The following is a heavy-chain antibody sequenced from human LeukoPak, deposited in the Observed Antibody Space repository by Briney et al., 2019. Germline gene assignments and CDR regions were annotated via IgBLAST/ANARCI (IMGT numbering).Heavy chain of an antibody. CDR2: IKLDGSEK. D-gene: IGHD3-3*01. CDR1: GFTFGKYW. V-gene: IGHV3-7*03. J-gene: IGHJ4*02. Sequence: PGGSPRLSCVASGFTFGKYWMSWVRQAPGKGLEWVANIKLDGSEKNYVDSVKGRFTISRDNTKNSLYLQMNSLRAEDTAVFYCARDQYDTWSRRGNFDSWGQGTLVTVSS. CDR3: ARDQYDTWSRRGNFDS.